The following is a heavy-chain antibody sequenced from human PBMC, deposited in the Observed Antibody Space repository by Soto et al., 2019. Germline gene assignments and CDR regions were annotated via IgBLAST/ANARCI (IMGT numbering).Heavy chain of an antibody. CDR3: ATRGGTWHYYFDY. CDR2: VHPSGST. Sequence: SETLSLTCAVFSASLGDHYWAWIRQSPDKGLEWIGEVHPSGSTDYNPSLKSRLTLSLDTSKNQFSLKVASVTAADTAVYFCATRGGTWHYYFDYWGQGSLVTVSS. J-gene: IGHJ4*02. CDR1: SASLGDHY. V-gene: IGHV4-34*01. D-gene: IGHD3-16*01.